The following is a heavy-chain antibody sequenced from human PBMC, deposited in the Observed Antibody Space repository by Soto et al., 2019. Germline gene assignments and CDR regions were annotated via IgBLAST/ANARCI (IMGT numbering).Heavy chain of an antibody. CDR1: EFTVSSYY. CDR3: AREQWYYMDV. J-gene: IGHJ6*03. D-gene: IGHD6-19*01. Sequence: EVQLVESGGGLVQPGGSLRLSCAASEFTVSSYYMNWVRQAPGKGLEWVSVIYSGGSTYYAESAKGRFTISRDISWNMVYLQMNSLRAEDTAVYYCAREQWYYMDVWGKGTTVTVSS. V-gene: IGHV3-66*01. CDR2: IYSGGST.